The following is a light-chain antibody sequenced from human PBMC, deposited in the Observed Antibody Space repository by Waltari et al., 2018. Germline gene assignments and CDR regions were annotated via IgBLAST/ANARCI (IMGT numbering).Light chain of an antibody. J-gene: IGLJ3*02. Sequence: QAALTLPASVSRSSGQPITISCGGVAYCNLVSWYHQQPGKAPKVIIYEGNKRPSGLSDRFSGSKSGNTASLTISGLQADDQADYYCCSYAGGTSWVFGGGTKLTVL. CDR2: EGN. CDR1: VAYCNL. CDR3: CSYAGGTSWV. V-gene: IGLV2-23*01.